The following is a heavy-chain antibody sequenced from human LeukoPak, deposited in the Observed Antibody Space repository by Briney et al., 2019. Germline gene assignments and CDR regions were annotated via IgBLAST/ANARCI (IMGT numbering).Heavy chain of an antibody. D-gene: IGHD6-6*01. J-gene: IGHJ5*02. CDR3: ARLSIAARLGWFDP. CDR2: IYYSGST. Sequence: PSETLSLTCTVSGGSISSSSDYWGWIRQPPGKGLEWTGSIYYSGSTYYNPSLKSRVTISVDTSKNQFSLKLSSVTAADTAVYYCARLSIAARLGWFDPWGQGTLVTVSS. V-gene: IGHV4-39*01. CDR1: GGSISSSSDY.